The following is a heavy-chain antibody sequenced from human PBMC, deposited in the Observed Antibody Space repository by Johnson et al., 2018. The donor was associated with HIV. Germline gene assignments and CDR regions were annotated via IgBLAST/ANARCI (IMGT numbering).Heavy chain of an antibody. CDR3: TRESTPWGADYVGYGLDV. D-gene: IGHD5-18*01. V-gene: IGHV3-11*04. J-gene: IGHJ3*01. CDR1: GFTFKDYY. Sequence: QVQLVESGGGLVKPGGSLRLSCAASGFTFKDYYMNWVRQTPGKGLEWVAHISSSGTTKYYADSVKGRFNISRDNTKKSLYLEMNSLRVDDTAIYYCTRESTPWGADYVGYGLDVWGQGTMVAVSS. CDR2: ISSSGTTK.